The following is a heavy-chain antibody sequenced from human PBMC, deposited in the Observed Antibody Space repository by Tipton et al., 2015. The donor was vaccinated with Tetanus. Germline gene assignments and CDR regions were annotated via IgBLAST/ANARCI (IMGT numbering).Heavy chain of an antibody. J-gene: IGHJ4*02. CDR1: GFTFSDYY. V-gene: IGHV3-11*01. CDR3: AREALIYYGSGSYSPSFDY. Sequence: SLRLSCAASGFTFSDYYMSWIRQAPGKGLGGVSYIRRGVRTLYYADSVKGRFPISRDNAKNSLYLQMNSLRAEDTAVYYCAREALIYYGSGSYSPSFDYWGQGTLVTVSS. CDR2: IRRGVRTL. D-gene: IGHD3-10*01.